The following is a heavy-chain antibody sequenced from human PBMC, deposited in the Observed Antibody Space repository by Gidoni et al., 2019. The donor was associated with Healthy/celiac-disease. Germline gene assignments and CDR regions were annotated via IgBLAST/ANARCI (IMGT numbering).Heavy chain of an antibody. J-gene: IGHJ6*02. Sequence: QVQLQQWGAGLLKPSETLSLTCAVYGGSFSRYYWSWIRQPPGKGLEWIGEINHSGSTNYNPSLKSRVTISVDTSKNQFSLKLSSVTAADTAVYYCARVRKCSGGSCYGRNYYYYGMDVWGQGTTVTVSS. CDR3: ARVRKCSGGSCYGRNYYYYGMDV. V-gene: IGHV4-34*01. CDR2: INHSGST. D-gene: IGHD2-15*01. CDR1: GGSFSRYY.